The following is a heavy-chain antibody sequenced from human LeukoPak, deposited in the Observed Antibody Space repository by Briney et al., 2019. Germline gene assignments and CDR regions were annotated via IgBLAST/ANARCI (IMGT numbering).Heavy chain of an antibody. CDR2: IRGSGGST. V-gene: IGHV3-23*01. J-gene: IGHJ4*02. CDR1: GFSFSSSYA. CDR3: VKAWGIAAAGGL. Sequence: GGSLRLSCAASGFSFSSSYAMSWVRQAPEQGLEWVSTIRGSGGSTYYADSVKGRFTISGDNSKNTLYLQMNSLRAEDTAVYYCVKAWGIAAAGGLWGQGTLVTVSS. D-gene: IGHD6-13*01.